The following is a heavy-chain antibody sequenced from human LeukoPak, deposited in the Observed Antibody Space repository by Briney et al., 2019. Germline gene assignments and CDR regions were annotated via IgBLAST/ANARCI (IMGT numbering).Heavy chain of an antibody. CDR1: GFTFSSYW. Sequence: GGSLRLSCAASGFTFSSYWMSWVRQAPGKGLEWVANIKQDGSEKYYVDSVKGRFTISRDNAKNSLYLQMNSLRAEDTAVYYCASRGYSGYARGPFDYWGQGTLVTVSS. CDR3: ASRGYSGYARGPFDY. CDR2: IKQDGSEK. D-gene: IGHD5-12*01. V-gene: IGHV3-7*01. J-gene: IGHJ4*02.